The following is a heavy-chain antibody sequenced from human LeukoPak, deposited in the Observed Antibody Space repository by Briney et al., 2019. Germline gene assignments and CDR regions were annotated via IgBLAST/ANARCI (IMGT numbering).Heavy chain of an antibody. CDR2: FDPEDGET. V-gene: IGHV1-24*01. CDR3: ATDRGGYYYDSSGYPLFDY. J-gene: IGHJ4*02. Sequence: ASVKVSCKVSGYTLTELSMHWVRQAPGKGLEWMGGFDPEDGETIYAQKFQGRVTMTEDTSTDTAYMGLSSLRSEDTAVYYCATDRGGYYYDSSGYPLFDYWGQGTLVTVSS. CDR1: GYTLTELS. D-gene: IGHD3-22*01.